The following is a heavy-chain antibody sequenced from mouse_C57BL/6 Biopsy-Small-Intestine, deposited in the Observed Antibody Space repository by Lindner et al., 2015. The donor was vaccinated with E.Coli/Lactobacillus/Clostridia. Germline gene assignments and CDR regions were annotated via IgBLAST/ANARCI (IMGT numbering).Heavy chain of an antibody. D-gene: IGHD2-4*01. CDR2: IYPGDGDT. J-gene: IGHJ4*01. V-gene: IGHV1-82*01. CDR1: GYAFSSSW. Sequence: VQLQESGPELVKPGASVKISCKASGYAFSSSWMNWVKQRPGKGLEWIGRIYPGDGDTNYNGKFKDKATLTADKSSSTVYMELSRLTSEDSAVYFCARHEAAYSEKAMDYWGQGTSVTVSS. CDR3: ARHEAAYSEKAMDY.